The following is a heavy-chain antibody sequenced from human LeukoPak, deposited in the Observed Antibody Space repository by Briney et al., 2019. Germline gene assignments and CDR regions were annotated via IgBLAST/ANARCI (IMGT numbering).Heavy chain of an antibody. V-gene: IGHV3-23*01. J-gene: IGHJ3*02. CDR2: ISGSGGST. CDR1: GFTFSSYG. Sequence: WGSLRLSCAASGFTFSSYGMSRVRQAPGKGLEWVSAISGSGGSTYYADSVKGRFTISRDNAKNSLYLQMNSLRAEDTAVYYCARDFDVMATIGDAFDIWGQGTMVIVSS. D-gene: IGHD5-24*01. CDR3: ARDFDVMATIGDAFDI.